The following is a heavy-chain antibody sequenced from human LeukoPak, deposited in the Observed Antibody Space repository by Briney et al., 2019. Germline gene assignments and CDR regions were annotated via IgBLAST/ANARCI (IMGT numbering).Heavy chain of an antibody. CDR1: GFTFSSYW. V-gene: IGHV3-74*01. Sequence: GGSLRLSCAASGFTFSSYWMHWVRQAPGKGLVWVSRINSDGSSTSYADSVKGRFTISRDNAKNTLYLQMNSLRAEDTAVYYCARGRPLWFGETYLDYWGQGTLVTVSS. J-gene: IGHJ4*02. CDR3: ARGRPLWFGETYLDY. D-gene: IGHD3-10*01. CDR2: INSDGSST.